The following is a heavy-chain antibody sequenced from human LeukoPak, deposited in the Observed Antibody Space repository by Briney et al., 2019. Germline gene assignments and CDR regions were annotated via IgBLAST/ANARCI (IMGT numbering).Heavy chain of an antibody. Sequence: GASVKVSCKASGYTFNDYYMHWVRQAPGQGLNWMGRIKPYSGGTKYAEKFHGRVTMTSETSISTAYMELGRLTSGDMSVYYCARVEDYSGSLQLGYWGQGTLVTVSS. CDR3: ARVEDYSGSLQLGY. J-gene: IGHJ4*02. CDR2: IKPYSGGT. D-gene: IGHD1-26*01. V-gene: IGHV1-2*06. CDR1: GYTFNDYY.